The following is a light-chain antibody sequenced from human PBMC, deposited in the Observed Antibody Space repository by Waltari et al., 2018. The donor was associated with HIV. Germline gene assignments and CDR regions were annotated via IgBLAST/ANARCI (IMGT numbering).Light chain of an antibody. V-gene: IGLV1-44*01. J-gene: IGLJ3*02. CDR1: SSNIGSNT. Sequence: QSVLTQPPSASGTPGQRVTISCSGSSSNIGSNTVNWYQQLPGTAPKLLIYSNNQRPSGVPDRFSGSMSGTSASLAISGLRSEDEADYYCATWDDSLNGWVFGGGTKLTVL. CDR3: ATWDDSLNGWV. CDR2: SNN.